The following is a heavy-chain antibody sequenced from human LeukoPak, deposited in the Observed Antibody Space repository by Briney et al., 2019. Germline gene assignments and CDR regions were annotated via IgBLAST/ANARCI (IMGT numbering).Heavy chain of an antibody. J-gene: IGHJ4*02. D-gene: IGHD5-12*01. V-gene: IGHV3-23*01. CDR1: GFTFSSYA. CDR3: TKDPRVATIEIFDY. Sequence: GGSLRLSCAASGFTFSSYAMSWVRQAPGKGLEWVSSISGGGGVTYYADSVKGRFTISRDNSKNTLYLQMNSLRAEDTAVYYCTKDPRVATIEIFDYWGQGALVTVSS. CDR2: ISGGGGVT.